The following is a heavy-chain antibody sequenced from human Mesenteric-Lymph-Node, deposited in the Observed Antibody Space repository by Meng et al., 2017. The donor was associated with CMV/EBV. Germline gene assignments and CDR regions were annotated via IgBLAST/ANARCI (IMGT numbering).Heavy chain of an antibody. V-gene: IGHV1-2*02. Sequence: ASVKVSCKASGYTFTGYYMHWVRQAPGQGLEWMGWINPNDGDTNYAQKFQGRVTMTRDTSISTAYMELSRLRSDDTAVYYCASDVYYYDSSGYPSDYWGQGTLVTVSS. J-gene: IGHJ4*02. CDR1: GYTFTGYY. CDR2: INPNDGDT. D-gene: IGHD3-22*01. CDR3: ASDVYYYDSSGYPSDY.